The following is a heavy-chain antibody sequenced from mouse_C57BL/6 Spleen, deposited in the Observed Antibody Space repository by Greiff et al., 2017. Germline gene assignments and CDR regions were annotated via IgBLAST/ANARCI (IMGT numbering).Heavy chain of an antibody. D-gene: IGHD1-1*01. Sequence: EVQLVESGGDLVKPGGSLKLSCAASGFTFSSYGMSWVRQTPDKRLEWVATISSGGSYTYYPDSVKGRFTISRDNAKNTLYLQISSLKSEDTAMYYCARLGTVVGHWYFDVWDSGTTVTVSS. V-gene: IGHV5-6*01. CDR3: ARLGTVVGHWYFDV. J-gene: IGHJ1*01. CDR1: GFTFSSYG. CDR2: ISSGGSYT.